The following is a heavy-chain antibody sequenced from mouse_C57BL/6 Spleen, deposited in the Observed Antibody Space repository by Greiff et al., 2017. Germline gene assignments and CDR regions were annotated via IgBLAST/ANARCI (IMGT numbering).Heavy chain of an antibody. Sequence: QVQLKQPGAELVKPGASVKMSCKASGYTFTSYWITWVKQRPGQGLEWIGDIYPGSGSTNYNEKFKSKATLTVDTSSSTAYMQLSSLTSEDSAVYYCARWDDYDDYFDYWGQGTTLTVSS. V-gene: IGHV1-55*01. D-gene: IGHD2-4*01. CDR1: GYTFTSYW. CDR3: ARWDDYDDYFDY. J-gene: IGHJ2*01. CDR2: IYPGSGST.